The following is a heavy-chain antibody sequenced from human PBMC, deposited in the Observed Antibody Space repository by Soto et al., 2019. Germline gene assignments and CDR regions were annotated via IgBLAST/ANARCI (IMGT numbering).Heavy chain of an antibody. CDR2: ISYDGSNK. D-gene: IGHD5-18*01. V-gene: IGHV3-30*18. Sequence: GGSLRLSCAASGFTFSSYGMHWVRQAPGKGLEWVAVISYDGSNKYYADSVKGGFTISGDNSKNTLYLKMNSLRAEDTAVYYCAKPTRELWTRYYYYYGMDVWGQGTTVTVSS. CDR3: AKPTRELWTRYYYYYGMDV. CDR1: GFTFSSYG. J-gene: IGHJ6*02.